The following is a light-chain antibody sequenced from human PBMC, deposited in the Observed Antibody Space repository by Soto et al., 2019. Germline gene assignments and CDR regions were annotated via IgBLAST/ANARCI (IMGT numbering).Light chain of an antibody. CDR1: RRAVGSYEF. CDR2: EGN. CDR3: PSYAGSSTEL. V-gene: IGLV2-23*01. J-gene: IGLJ2*01. Sequence: QSALTQPASVSGSPGQSLTISCTGTRRAVGSYEFVSWYQQHPGKAPKLMIYEGNQRPSGVSNRFSGSKSGYTASLTISGLRTEDEADYFCPSYAGSSTELFGGGTKLTVL.